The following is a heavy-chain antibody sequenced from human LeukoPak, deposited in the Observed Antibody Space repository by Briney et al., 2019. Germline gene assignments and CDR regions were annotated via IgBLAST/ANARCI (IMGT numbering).Heavy chain of an antibody. Sequence: GGSLRLSCAASGFTVSSNYMSWVRQAPGKGLEWVSVIYSGGSTYYADSVKGRFTISRDNSKNTLYLQMNSLRAEDTAVYYCARDRFRRAGYNYGRDGAFDIWGQGTMVTVSS. CDR1: GFTVSSNY. CDR2: IYSGGST. D-gene: IGHD5-24*01. J-gene: IGHJ3*02. V-gene: IGHV3-66*01. CDR3: ARDRFRRAGYNYGRDGAFDI.